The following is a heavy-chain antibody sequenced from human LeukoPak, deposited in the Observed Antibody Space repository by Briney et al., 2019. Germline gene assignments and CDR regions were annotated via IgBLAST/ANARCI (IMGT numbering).Heavy chain of an antibody. Sequence: GGSLRLSCAASGFTFSSYSMNWVRQAPGKGLEWVSYISSSSSTIYYAGSVKGRFTISRDNAKNSLYLQMNSLRAEDTAVYYCAGPPALWFGEFDAFDIWGQGTMVTVSS. J-gene: IGHJ3*02. CDR1: GFTFSSYS. CDR3: AGPPALWFGEFDAFDI. V-gene: IGHV3-48*01. D-gene: IGHD3-10*01. CDR2: ISSSSSTI.